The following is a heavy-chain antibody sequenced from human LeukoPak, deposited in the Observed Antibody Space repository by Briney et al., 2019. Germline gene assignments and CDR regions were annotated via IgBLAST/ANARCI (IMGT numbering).Heavy chain of an antibody. CDR2: ISYDGSNK. D-gene: IGHD3-3*01. J-gene: IGHJ4*02. Sequence: GGSLRLSCAASGFTFSSYAMHWVRQASGKGLEWVAVISYDGSNKYYADSVKGRFTISRDNSKSTLYLQMDNLRAEDTAVYFCVANWNCDYWGQGTLVTVSS. CDR3: VANWNCDY. V-gene: IGHV3-30-3*01. CDR1: GFTFSSYA.